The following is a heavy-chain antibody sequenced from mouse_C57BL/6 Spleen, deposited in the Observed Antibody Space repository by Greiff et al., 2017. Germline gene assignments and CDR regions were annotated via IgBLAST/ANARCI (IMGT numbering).Heavy chain of an antibody. J-gene: IGHJ4*01. Sequence: EVQLQQSGPELVKPGASVKISCKASGYSFTGYYMNWVKQSPEKSLEWIGEINTSTGGTTYNQKFKAKATLTVDKSSSTAYMQLKSLTSEDSAVYYCARGRDYGNYDYAMDYWGQGTSVTVSS. D-gene: IGHD2-1*01. CDR3: ARGRDYGNYDYAMDY. CDR1: GYSFTGYY. CDR2: INTSTGGT. V-gene: IGHV1-42*01.